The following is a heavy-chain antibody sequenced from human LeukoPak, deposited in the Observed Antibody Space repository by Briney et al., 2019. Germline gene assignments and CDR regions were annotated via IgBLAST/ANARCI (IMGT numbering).Heavy chain of an antibody. D-gene: IGHD5-18*01. CDR1: GGSISSNNYF. CDR3: ARGRGYSYGYKYYYMDV. Sequence: SETLSLTCTVSGGSISSNNYFWGWIRQPPGRGLEWIGSIYYSGSAYYNPSLKSRVTISVDTSKNQFSLKLSSVAAADTAVYYGARGRGYSYGYKYYYMDVWGKGTTITVSS. V-gene: IGHV4-39*07. J-gene: IGHJ6*03. CDR2: IYYSGSA.